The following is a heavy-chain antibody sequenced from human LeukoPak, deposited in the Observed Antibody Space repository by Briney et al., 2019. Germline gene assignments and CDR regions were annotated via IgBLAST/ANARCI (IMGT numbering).Heavy chain of an antibody. CDR1: GGSFSGYY. CDR2: INHSGST. Sequence: SETLSLTCAVYGGSFSGYYWSWIRQPPGKGLEWIGEINHSGSTNYNPSLKSRVTISVDTSKNQFSLKLSSVTAADAVVYYCARGRRQLSYFQHWGQGTLVTVSS. CDR3: ARGRRQLSYFQH. J-gene: IGHJ1*01. V-gene: IGHV4-34*01. D-gene: IGHD6-13*01.